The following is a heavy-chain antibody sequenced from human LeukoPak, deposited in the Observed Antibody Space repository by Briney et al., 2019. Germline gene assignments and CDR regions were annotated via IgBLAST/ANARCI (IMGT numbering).Heavy chain of an antibody. CDR2: IIPILGIA. CDR3: AKILGGYSYGYSVDY. V-gene: IGHV1-69*04. Sequence: ASVKVSCKASGGTFSSYAISWVRQAPGQGLEWMGRIIPILGIANYAQKFQGRVTITADKSTSTAYMELSSLRAEDTAVYYCAKILGGYSYGYSVDYWGQGTLVTVSS. D-gene: IGHD5-18*01. CDR1: GGTFSSYA. J-gene: IGHJ4*02.